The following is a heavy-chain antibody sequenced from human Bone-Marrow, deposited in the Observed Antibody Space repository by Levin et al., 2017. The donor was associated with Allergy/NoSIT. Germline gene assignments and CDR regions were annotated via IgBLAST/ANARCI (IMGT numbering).Heavy chain of an antibody. CDR1: GFTFSSYS. CDR3: ARDSVGNCTNGVCYIRGRSNFDY. D-gene: IGHD2-8*01. V-gene: IGHV3-21*01. J-gene: IGHJ4*02. Sequence: PGESLKISCAASGFTFSSYSMNWVRQAPGKGLEWVSSISSSSSYIYYADSVKGRFTISRDNAKNSLYLQMNSLRAEDTAVYYCARDSVGNCTNGVCYIRGRSNFDYWGQGTLVTVSS. CDR2: ISSSSSYI.